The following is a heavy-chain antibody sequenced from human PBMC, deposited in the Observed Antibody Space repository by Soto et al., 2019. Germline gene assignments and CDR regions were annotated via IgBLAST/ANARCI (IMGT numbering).Heavy chain of an antibody. Sequence: ETLSLTCAVYVGSVSDYYWTWIRQPPGKGLDWIGEIYHTGSTNYNPSLKSRGTITVDTSKTQFSLKLSSVTAADTAVYYCARGLLPWFFDLWGPGTLVTVSS. CDR1: VGSVSDYY. J-gene: IGHJ2*01. V-gene: IGHV4-34*01. CDR3: ARGLLPWFFDL. CDR2: IYHTGST.